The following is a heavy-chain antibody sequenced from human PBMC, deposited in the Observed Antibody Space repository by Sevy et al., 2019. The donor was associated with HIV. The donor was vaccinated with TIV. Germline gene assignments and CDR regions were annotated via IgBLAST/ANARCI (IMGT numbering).Heavy chain of an antibody. CDR1: GGTFSSYA. J-gene: IGHJ4*02. CDR2: IIPIFGTA. Sequence: ASVKVSCKASGGTFSSYAISWVRQAAGQGLEWMGGIIPIFGTANYAQKFQGRVTITADESTSTAYMELSSLRSEDTAVYYCASALNSSGWFRFDYWGQGTLVTVSS. CDR3: ASALNSSGWFRFDY. V-gene: IGHV1-69*13. D-gene: IGHD6-19*01.